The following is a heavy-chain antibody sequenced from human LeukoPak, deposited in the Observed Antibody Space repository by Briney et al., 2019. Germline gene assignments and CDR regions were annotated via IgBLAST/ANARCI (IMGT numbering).Heavy chain of an antibody. D-gene: IGHD3-10*01. J-gene: IGHJ4*02. V-gene: IGHV4-34*01. CDR2: INHSGST. Sequence: SETLSLTCAVYGGSFSGYYWSWIRQPPGKGLEWIGEINHSGSTNYNPSLKSRVTISVDTSKNQFSLKLSSVTAADTAVYYCARHAYGSGSYSLYYFDYWGQGTLVTVSS. CDR3: ARHAYGSGSYSLYYFDY. CDR1: GGSFSGYY.